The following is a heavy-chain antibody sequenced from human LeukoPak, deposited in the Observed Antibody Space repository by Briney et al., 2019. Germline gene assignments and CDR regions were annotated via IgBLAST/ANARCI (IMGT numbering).Heavy chain of an antibody. J-gene: IGHJ4*02. CDR1: GGSISSYY. V-gene: IGHV4-4*07. Sequence: SETLSLTCTVSGGSISSYYWSWIRQPAGKGLEWIGRIYYSGSTNYNPSLKSRVTISVDTSKNQFSLKLSSVTAADTAVYYCASRSSIWSGYQDTLYYFDSWGQGTLVTVSS. D-gene: IGHD3-3*01. CDR2: IYYSGST. CDR3: ASRSSIWSGYQDTLYYFDS.